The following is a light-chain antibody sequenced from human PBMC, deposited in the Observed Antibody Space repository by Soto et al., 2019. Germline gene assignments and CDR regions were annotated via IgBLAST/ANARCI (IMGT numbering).Light chain of an antibody. V-gene: IGKV1-8*01. CDR2: AAS. Sequence: AIRLTQSPSSLCASPGDRVTLTWLASQAINNYLVWFQQKPGRAPKVLIYAASTLQTGVPSRFSGSGSGTDFILTINWLQSEDFATYYCQQYYDYPRTFGQGTKVDI. J-gene: IGKJ1*01. CDR1: QAINNY. CDR3: QQYYDYPRT.